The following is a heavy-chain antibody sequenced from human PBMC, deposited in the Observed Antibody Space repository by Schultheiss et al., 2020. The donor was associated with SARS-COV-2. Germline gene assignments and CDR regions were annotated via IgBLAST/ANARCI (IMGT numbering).Heavy chain of an antibody. D-gene: IGHD3-3*01. J-gene: IGHJ6*02. CDR1: GFAFTSSA. Sequence: SVKVSCKLSGFAFTSSAVQWVRQARGQRLEWIGWIVVGSGNTNYAQKFQERVTITRDMSTSTAYMELNSLRAEDTAVYYCTRLYDFWSGYPGLDVWGQGTTVTVSS. CDR3: TRLYDFWSGYPGLDV. CDR2: IVVGSGNT. V-gene: IGHV1-58*01.